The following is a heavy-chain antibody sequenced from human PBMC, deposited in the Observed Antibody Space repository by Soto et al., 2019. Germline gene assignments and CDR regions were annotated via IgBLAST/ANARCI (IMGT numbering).Heavy chain of an antibody. CDR3: VMVDNYVTPTPQDV. CDR1: GYIFVNYG. CDR2: ISPYTGNT. V-gene: IGHV1-18*01. D-gene: IGHD3-16*01. J-gene: IGHJ6*02. Sequence: QVQLVQSGDEVKKPGASVKVSCKASGYIFVNYGIAWVRQAPGQGLEWMGWISPYTGNTHSATKVQGRLTMTTATSTSTAYIDLGSLTSDATAVYYCVMVDNYVTPTPQDVWGQGTTVT.